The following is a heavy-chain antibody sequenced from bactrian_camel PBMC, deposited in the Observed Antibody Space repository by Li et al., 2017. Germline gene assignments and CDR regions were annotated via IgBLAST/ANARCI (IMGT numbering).Heavy chain of an antibody. V-gene: IGHV3-2*01. CDR1: TSTYYY. J-gene: IGHJ4*01. CDR3: AACYSSDLAPFRGTREKHVCPY. CDR2: IYRDGSNT. D-gene: IGHD4*01. Sequence: QLVESGGGLVQPGGSLRLSCKFTSTYYYMMWVRQAPGKGLERVSNIYRDGSNTYYADSVKGRFTISRDNAKNTVYLQMNSPESEDTALYYCAACYSSDLAPFRGTREKHVCPYWGQGTQVTVS.